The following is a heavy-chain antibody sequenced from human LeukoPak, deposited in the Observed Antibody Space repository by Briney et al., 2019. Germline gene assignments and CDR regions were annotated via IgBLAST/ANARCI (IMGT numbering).Heavy chain of an antibody. CDR2: TKHDEYEK. Sequence: GGSLTLSCAASGFDFGNYWMTWVRQAPGKRLEWVANTKHDEYEKYYADSVEGRFTIYRDNAKNSLYLHMNYLRAEDSSVYFCARDSARAGRYYYMDVWGKGTTVTVS. V-gene: IGHV3-7*01. D-gene: IGHD1-26*01. CDR1: GFDFGNYW. J-gene: IGHJ6*03. CDR3: ARDSARAGRYYYMDV.